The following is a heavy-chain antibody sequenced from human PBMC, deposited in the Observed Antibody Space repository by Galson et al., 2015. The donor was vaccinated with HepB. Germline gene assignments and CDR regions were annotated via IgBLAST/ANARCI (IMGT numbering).Heavy chain of an antibody. CDR2: FDPEDGET. CDR1: GYTLTELS. D-gene: IGHD2-15*01. CDR3: ATRGYCDSGSCYRGYDSYNMDV. J-gene: IGHJ6*03. Sequence: SVKVSCKVSGYTLTELSIHWVRQVPGKGLEWMGGFDPEDGETIYAQKFQGRVTMTEDTSTDAAYMELSSLRSDDTAVYYCATRGYCDSGSCYRGYDSYNMDVWGKGTTVTVSS. V-gene: IGHV1-24*01.